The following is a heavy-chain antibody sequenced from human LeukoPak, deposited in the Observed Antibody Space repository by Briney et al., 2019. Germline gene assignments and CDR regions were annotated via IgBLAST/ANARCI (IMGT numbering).Heavy chain of an antibody. Sequence: GGSLRLSCAASGFTVSSNYMSWVRQAPGKGLEWVSVIYSGGSTYYADSVKGRFTISRDNSKNTLYLQMNSLRAEDTAVYYCAKELYSSAKIYYYYYGMDVWGQGTTVTVSS. CDR1: GFTVSSNY. CDR3: AKELYSSAKIYYYYYGMDV. CDR2: IYSGGST. D-gene: IGHD6-19*01. J-gene: IGHJ6*02. V-gene: IGHV3-53*01.